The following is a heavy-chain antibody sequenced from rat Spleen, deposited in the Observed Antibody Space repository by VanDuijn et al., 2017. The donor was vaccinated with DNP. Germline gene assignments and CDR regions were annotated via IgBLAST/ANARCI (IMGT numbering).Heavy chain of an antibody. CDR1: GFNFNDYW. CDR3: VREIFGVDY. Sequence: EVKLVESGGGLVQPGRSLKLSCVASGFNFNDYWMGWVRQAPGKGLEWIAEINKDSSTIKYSPSLKDKLTISRDNAQNTLYLKMSKLGYEDTASYYGVREIFGVDYWGQGVMVTVSS. D-gene: IGHD4-3*01. J-gene: IGHJ2*01. CDR2: INKDSSTI. V-gene: IGHV4-2*01.